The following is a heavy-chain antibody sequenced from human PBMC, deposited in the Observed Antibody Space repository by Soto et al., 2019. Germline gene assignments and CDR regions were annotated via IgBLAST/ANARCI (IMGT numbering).Heavy chain of an antibody. V-gene: IGHV3-23*01. Sequence: LRLSCAASGFTFSSYAMSWVRQAPGKGLEWVSAISGSGGSTYYADSVKGRFTISRDNSKNTLYLQMNSLRAEDTAVYYCAKIKYSSGWYVVDYWGQGTLVTVSS. D-gene: IGHD6-19*01. CDR1: GFTFSSYA. CDR3: AKIKYSSGWYVVDY. J-gene: IGHJ4*02. CDR2: ISGSGGST.